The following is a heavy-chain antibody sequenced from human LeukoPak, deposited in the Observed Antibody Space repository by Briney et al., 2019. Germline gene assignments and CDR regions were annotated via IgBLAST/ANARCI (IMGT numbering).Heavy chain of an antibody. J-gene: IGHJ4*02. D-gene: IGHD2-15*01. CDR2: IYYSGST. V-gene: IGHV4-39*07. CDR3: ARGYCSGGSCYGLAYFDY. CDR1: GGSISSSSYY. Sequence: SETLSLTCTVSGGSISSSSYYWGWIRQPPGKGLEWIGSIYYSGSTYYNPSLKSRVTISEDTSKNQFSLKLSSVTAADTAVYYCARGYCSGGSCYGLAYFDYWGQGTLVTVSS.